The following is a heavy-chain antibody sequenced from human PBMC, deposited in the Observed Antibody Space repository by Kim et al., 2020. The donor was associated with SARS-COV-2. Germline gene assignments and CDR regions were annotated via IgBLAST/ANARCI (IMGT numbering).Heavy chain of an antibody. CDR1: GFTFSDYY. D-gene: IGHD3-10*01. CDR2: ISSSSSYT. V-gene: IGHV3-11*06. Sequence: GGSLRLSCAASGFTFSDYYMSWIRQAPGKGLEWVSYISSSSSYTNYADSVKGRFTISRDNAKNSLYLQMNSLRAEDTAVYYCAREGLYGSGSYYTAYFDYWGQGTLVTVSS. CDR3: AREGLYGSGSYYTAYFDY. J-gene: IGHJ4*02.